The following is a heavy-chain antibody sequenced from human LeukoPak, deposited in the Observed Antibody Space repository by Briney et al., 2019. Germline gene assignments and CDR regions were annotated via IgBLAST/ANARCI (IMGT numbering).Heavy chain of an antibody. CDR3: AGLYASGTYYGY. Sequence: TPSETLSLTCTVSGGSIGSYYWSWIRQPPGKGLEWIGYIYYSGSTNYNPSLKSRVTISVDTSKNQFSLKLSSVTAADTAVYYCAGLYASGTYYGYWGQGTLVTVSS. D-gene: IGHD3-10*01. J-gene: IGHJ4*02. CDR1: GGSIGSYY. V-gene: IGHV4-59*08. CDR2: IYYSGST.